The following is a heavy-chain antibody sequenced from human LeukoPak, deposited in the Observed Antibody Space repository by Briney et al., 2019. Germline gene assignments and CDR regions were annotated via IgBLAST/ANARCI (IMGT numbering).Heavy chain of an antibody. CDR2: INEDGSEM. Sequence: PGGSLRLSCAASGFTFSTYWMTWVRQAPGKGLEWVANINEDGSEMRYVDSVKGRFTISRDNAKNSLYLQMNSLRAEDTAVYYCSRGMSYHLYWGQGTLVTVST. D-gene: IGHD2-21*01. V-gene: IGHV3-7*04. CDR1: GFTFSTYW. CDR3: SRGMSYHLY. J-gene: IGHJ4*02.